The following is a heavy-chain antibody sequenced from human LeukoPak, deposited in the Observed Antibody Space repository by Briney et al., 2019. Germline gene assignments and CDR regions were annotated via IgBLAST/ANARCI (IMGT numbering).Heavy chain of an antibody. CDR1: GFIFRSYW. Sequence: GGSLRLSCAASGFIFRSYWMSWVRQAPGKGLVWVSRINSDGSSTSYADSVKGRFTISRDNAKNTLYLQMNSLRAEDTAVYYCARDHSQYYYDSSGQVDWGQGTLVTVSS. CDR2: INSDGSST. CDR3: ARDHSQYYYDSSGQVD. J-gene: IGHJ4*02. V-gene: IGHV3-74*01. D-gene: IGHD3-22*01.